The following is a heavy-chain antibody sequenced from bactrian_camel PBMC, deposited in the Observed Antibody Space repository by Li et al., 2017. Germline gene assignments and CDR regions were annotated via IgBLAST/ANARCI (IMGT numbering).Heavy chain of an antibody. D-gene: IGHD1*01. V-gene: IGHV3S40*01. CDR2: INSGGGST. CDR1: GFTFSSDD. J-gene: IGHJ4*01. Sequence: DVQLVESGGGLVRPGGSLRLSCAASGFTFSSDDMSWVRQAPGKGLEWVSAINSGGGSTYYADSVKGRFTISRDNAKNTLYLQMNSLKPDDTAMYYCAASRWPSRCAGGLGAVLSAPTSFTYAGQGTQVTVS.